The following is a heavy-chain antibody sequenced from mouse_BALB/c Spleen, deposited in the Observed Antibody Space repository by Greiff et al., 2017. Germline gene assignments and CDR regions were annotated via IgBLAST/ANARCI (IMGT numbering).Heavy chain of an antibody. CDR2: INPNNGGT. V-gene: IGHV1-18*01. Sequence: EVQRVESGPELVKPGASVKIPCKASGYTFTDYNMDWVKQSHGKSLEWIGDINPNNGGTIYNQKFKGKATLTVDKSSSTAYMELRSLTSEDTAVYYCARYYGNSWYFDVWGAGTTVTVSS. CDR3: ARYYGNSWYFDV. D-gene: IGHD1-1*01. J-gene: IGHJ1*01. CDR1: GYTFTDYN.